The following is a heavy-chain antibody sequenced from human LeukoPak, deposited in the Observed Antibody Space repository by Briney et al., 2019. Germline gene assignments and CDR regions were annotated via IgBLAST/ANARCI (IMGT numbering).Heavy chain of an antibody. D-gene: IGHD6-13*01. J-gene: IGHJ4*02. CDR2: IQQEGSEK. V-gene: IGHV3-7*01. Sequence: GSLRLSCAASGFTFSNYWMIWVRQAPGKGLEWVANIQQEGSEKYYVDSVKGRFTISRDNAKNSLYLQMNSLRAEDTAVYYCARDRVWTVLYWGQGTLVTISS. CDR3: ARDRVWTVLY. CDR1: GFTFSNYW.